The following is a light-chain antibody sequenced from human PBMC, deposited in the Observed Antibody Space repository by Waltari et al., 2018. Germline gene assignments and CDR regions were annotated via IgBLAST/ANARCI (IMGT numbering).Light chain of an antibody. Sequence: QSALTHPASVSGSPGQSITISRIGSGGVLGAFNYVSGSQQHPGKVPKPILYDVNTRPSRVSNRFSGSKSGNTASLTISGLQGEDEADYYCRSYTTSSTVIFGGGTKVTVL. CDR3: RSYTTSSTVI. CDR1: GGVLGAFNY. J-gene: IGLJ2*01. CDR2: DVN. V-gene: IGLV2-14*03.